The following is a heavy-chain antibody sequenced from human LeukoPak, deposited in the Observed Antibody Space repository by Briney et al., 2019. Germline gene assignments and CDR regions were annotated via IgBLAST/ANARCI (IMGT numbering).Heavy chain of an antibody. Sequence: GASVKVSCKASGGTFSSYAISWVRQAPGQGLEWMGGIIPIFGTANYAQKFQGRVTITTDESTSTAYMELSSLRSGDTAVYYCARAFLLRFLEWPRDYYYYMDVWGKGTTVTVSS. D-gene: IGHD3-3*01. CDR2: IIPIFGTA. J-gene: IGHJ6*03. CDR1: GGTFSSYA. CDR3: ARAFLLRFLEWPRDYYYYMDV. V-gene: IGHV1-69*05.